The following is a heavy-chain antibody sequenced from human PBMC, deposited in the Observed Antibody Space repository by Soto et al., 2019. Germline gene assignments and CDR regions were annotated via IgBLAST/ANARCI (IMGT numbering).Heavy chain of an antibody. CDR2: INHSGST. CDR3: ARGWSGWRVWLDY. D-gene: IGHD6-19*01. J-gene: IGHJ4*02. CDR1: GGSFSGYY. Sequence: QVQLQQWGAGLLKPSETLSLTCAVYGGSFSGYYWSWIRQPPGKGLEWIGEINHSGSTNYNPSLTSRVTRSVDPAKNQFSLKLSSGTAADTAVYYCARGWSGWRVWLDYWGQGTLVTVSS. V-gene: IGHV4-34*01.